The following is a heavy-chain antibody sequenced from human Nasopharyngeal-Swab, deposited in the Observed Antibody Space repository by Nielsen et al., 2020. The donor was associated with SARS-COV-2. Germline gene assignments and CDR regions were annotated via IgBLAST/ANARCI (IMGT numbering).Heavy chain of an antibody. D-gene: IGHD2-21*02. Sequence: ASVKVSCKASGYTFTSYSMHWVRKAPGQGLEWMGIINPSGGSTSYAQKFQGRVTMTRDTSTSTVYMELSSLRSEDTAVYYCARGPVVVTATPPDWFDPWGQGTLVTVSS. J-gene: IGHJ5*02. V-gene: IGHV1-46*01. CDR2: INPSGGST. CDR3: ARGPVVVTATPPDWFDP. CDR1: GYTFTSYS.